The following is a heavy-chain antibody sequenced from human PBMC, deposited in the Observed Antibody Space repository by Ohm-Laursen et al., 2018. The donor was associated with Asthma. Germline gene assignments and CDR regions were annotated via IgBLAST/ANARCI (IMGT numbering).Heavy chain of an antibody. CDR1: GGSISSSSYY. J-gene: IGHJ3*02. V-gene: IGHV4-39*01. CDR2: IYYSGST. CDR3: ARHQAGMVRGVIGAFDI. D-gene: IGHD3-10*01. Sequence: SETLSLTCTVSGGSISSSSYYWGWIRQPPGKGLEWIGSIYYSGSTYYNPSLKSRVTISVDTSKNQFSLKLSSVTAADTAVYYCARHQAGMVRGVIGAFDIWGQGTMVTVSS.